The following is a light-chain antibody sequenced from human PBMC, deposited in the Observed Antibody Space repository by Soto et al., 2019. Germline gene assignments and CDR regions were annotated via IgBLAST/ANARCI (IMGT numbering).Light chain of an antibody. Sequence: EIVLTQSPATLSLSPGERATLSCRASQSVSGYLAWYQQKPGQAPRLLIHDASSRATGIPARFSGSGSGTDFTLTISGLEPEDFAVYYCHERRSWPRTFGQGTKVEIK. CDR3: HERRSWPRT. CDR2: DAS. J-gene: IGKJ1*01. CDR1: QSVSGY. V-gene: IGKV3-11*01.